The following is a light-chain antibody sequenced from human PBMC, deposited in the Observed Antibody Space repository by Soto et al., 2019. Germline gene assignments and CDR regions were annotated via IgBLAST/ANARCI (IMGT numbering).Light chain of an antibody. CDR3: LQDNMYPLT. J-gene: IGKJ4*01. V-gene: IGKV1-6*01. Sequence: AIQMTQSPSSLSASVGDRVTITCRASQDIGNDLGWYQQKPGKAPKVLIYDTYTLQSGVPSRFSGSRSGTDFTLTISSLQPKDIATYYCLQDNMYPLTFGGGTKVDIK. CDR2: DTY. CDR1: QDIGND.